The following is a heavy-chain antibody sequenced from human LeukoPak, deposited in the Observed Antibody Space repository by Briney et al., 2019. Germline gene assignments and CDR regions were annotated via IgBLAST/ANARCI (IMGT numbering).Heavy chain of an antibody. V-gene: IGHV4-61*01. CDR2: IYYSGST. D-gene: IGHD3-22*01. CDR3: ARAVKGYYYSFDY. J-gene: IGHJ4*02. Sequence: SETLSLTCTVSGGSISSSSYYWSWIRQPPGKGLEWIGYIYYSGSTNYNPSLKSRVTISLDTSRNQFSLKLSSVTAADTAVYYCARAVKGYYYSFDYWGQGTLVTVSS. CDR1: GGSISSSSYY.